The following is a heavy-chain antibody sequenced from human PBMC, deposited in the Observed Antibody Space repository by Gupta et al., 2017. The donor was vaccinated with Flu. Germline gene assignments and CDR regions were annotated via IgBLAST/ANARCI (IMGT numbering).Heavy chain of an antibody. V-gene: IGHV4-39*01. D-gene: IGHD3-10*01. Sequence: QLQLEESGPGLANPSETLSRSCDVSGGSISSIRFIWGWFRQPPGKGLEWIGSIAYSGVTYYNPSLRSRVTISVDTSKNQVFLTFSSLTAADTAGYCCARRINYGKTFDYWGQDTLVAVSS. CDR3: ARRINYGKTFDY. CDR2: IAYSGVT. J-gene: IGHJ4*02. CDR1: GGSISSIRFI.